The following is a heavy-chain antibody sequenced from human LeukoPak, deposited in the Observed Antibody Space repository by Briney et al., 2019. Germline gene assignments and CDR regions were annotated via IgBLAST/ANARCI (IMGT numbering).Heavy chain of an antibody. CDR2: MSSGSRYI. D-gene: IGHD5-12*01. CDR1: GFTFSDYT. V-gene: IGHV3-21*01. CDR3: ARDDIGGSKLDY. Sequence: GGSLRLSCAASGFTFSDYTMNWVRQAPGKGLEWVSSMSSGSRYIYYADSVKGRFTISRDNAKNSLYLQMNSLRAEDTAVYYCARDDIGGSKLDYWGQGTLVTVSS. J-gene: IGHJ4*02.